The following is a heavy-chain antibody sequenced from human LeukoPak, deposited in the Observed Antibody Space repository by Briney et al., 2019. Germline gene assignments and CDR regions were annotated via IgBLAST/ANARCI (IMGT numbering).Heavy chain of an antibody. CDR2: ISDSGST. J-gene: IGHJ4*02. D-gene: IGHD2-8*01. CDR3: NGVFHSDFENDY. CDR1: GVSFSSDD. Sequence: SETLSLTWAASGVSFSSDDFSWVRQPPGKGLEWIGYISDSGSTNHNPSLRSRVIISVDTSKNQLSLKLRYVTAADTDVYCSNGVFHSDFENDYWGQGTLVTVSS. V-gene: IGHV4-59*01.